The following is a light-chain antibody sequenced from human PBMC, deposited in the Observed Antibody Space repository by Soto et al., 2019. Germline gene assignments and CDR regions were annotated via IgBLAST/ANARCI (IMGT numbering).Light chain of an antibody. V-gene: IGKV3-15*01. Sequence: EIVMTQSPATLSVSPGERATLSCRASQSVDSKLAWYQQKPGQGPRLLIYGASSRATGIPARFSGSGSGTEFTLPISSLQSEDFEVYSCQHYSTWLWTFGQGTKVEI. CDR1: QSVDSK. J-gene: IGKJ1*01. CDR2: GAS. CDR3: QHYSTWLWT.